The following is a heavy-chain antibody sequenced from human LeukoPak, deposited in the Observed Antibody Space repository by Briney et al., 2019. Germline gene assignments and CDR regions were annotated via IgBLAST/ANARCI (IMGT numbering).Heavy chain of an antibody. Sequence: GGSLRLSCAASGFTFSNAWMSWVRQAPGKGLEWVGRIKSKTDGGTTDYAAPVKGRFTISRDDSKNTLYLQMNSLKTEDTAVYYCTTESGITIFGDAFDIWGQGTMVTVSS. CDR1: GFTFSNAW. CDR2: IKSKTDGGTT. J-gene: IGHJ3*02. V-gene: IGHV3-15*01. D-gene: IGHD3-3*01. CDR3: TTESGITIFGDAFDI.